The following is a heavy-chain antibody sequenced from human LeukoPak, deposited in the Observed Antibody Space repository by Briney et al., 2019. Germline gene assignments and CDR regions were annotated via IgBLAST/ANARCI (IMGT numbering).Heavy chain of an antibody. CDR1: GFTFSSYG. V-gene: IGHV3-30*03. CDR2: IPLDGSNE. J-gene: IGHJ6*02. CDR3: ARDQNFYFYYGMDV. D-gene: IGHD1-7*01. Sequence: GGSLRLSCTGSGFTFSSYGMNWVRQAPGKGLEWVAAIPLDGSNEYYADSVEGRFTISRDNSKNTLYLQMSSLRAEDTAVFYCARDQNFYFYYGMDVWGQGTTVTVSS.